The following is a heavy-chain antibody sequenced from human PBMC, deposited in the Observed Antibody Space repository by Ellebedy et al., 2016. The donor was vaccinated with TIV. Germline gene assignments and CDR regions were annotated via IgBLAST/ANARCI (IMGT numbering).Heavy chain of an antibody. Sequence: GESLNISCSASGFTFSSYGMHWVRQAPGKGLEWVAAIWYDGSNRYYADSVKGRFTISRDNSNNTLYLHMNSLRAEDTAVYYCARDPPRLPPYYCDMWGPGTLVTVSS. D-gene: IGHD6-25*01. CDR2: IWYDGSNR. V-gene: IGHV3-33*01. CDR1: GFTFSSYG. CDR3: ARDPPRLPPYYCDM. J-gene: IGHJ4*02.